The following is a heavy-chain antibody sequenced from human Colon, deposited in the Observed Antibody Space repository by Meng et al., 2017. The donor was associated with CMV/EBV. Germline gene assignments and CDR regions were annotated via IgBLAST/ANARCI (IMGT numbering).Heavy chain of an antibody. CDR1: GFTFSNYY. V-gene: IGHV3-11*01. CDR2: ISSSGSPT. J-gene: IGHJ4*02. D-gene: IGHD5-18*01. CDR3: VQDTRPVLN. Sequence: GGSLRLSCVASGFTFSNYYMSWIRQAPGKGLELVSYISSSGSPTFYADSVKGRFTVSRDNTKNSLFLQMDSLAADGTGVYYCVQDTRPVLNWGQGAQVTVSS.